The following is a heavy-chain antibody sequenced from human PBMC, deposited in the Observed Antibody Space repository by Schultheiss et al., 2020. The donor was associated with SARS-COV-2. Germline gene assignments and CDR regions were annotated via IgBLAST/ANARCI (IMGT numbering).Heavy chain of an antibody. V-gene: IGHV3-73*01. CDR3: TRISVTMTPGGMDV. Sequence: GGSLRLSCAASGFTFNDYGMHWVRQASGKGLEWVGRIRSKANSYATAYAASVKGRFTISRDDSKNMAYLQMNSLKTEDTAVYYCTRISVTMTPGGMDVWGQGTTVTVSS. CDR2: IRSKANSYAT. CDR1: GFTFNDYG. D-gene: IGHD3-22*01. J-gene: IGHJ6*02.